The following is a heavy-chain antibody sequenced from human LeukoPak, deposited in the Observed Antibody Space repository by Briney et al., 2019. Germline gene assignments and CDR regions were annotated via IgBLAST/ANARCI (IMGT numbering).Heavy chain of an antibody. J-gene: IGHJ3*02. CDR3: ARFYLSSGYYYGAFDI. D-gene: IGHD3-22*01. Sequence: ASVKVSFKTSGYTFTSYGISWVRQAPGQGLEGMGWISAYNGNTNYAQKLQGRVTMTTDTSTSTAYMELRSLRSDDTAVYYCARFYLSSGYYYGAFDIWGQGTMVTVSS. V-gene: IGHV1-18*01. CDR2: ISAYNGNT. CDR1: GYTFTSYG.